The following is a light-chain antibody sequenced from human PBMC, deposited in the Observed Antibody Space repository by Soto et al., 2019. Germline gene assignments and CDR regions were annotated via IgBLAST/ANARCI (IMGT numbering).Light chain of an antibody. CDR2: GVS. J-gene: IGKJ2*01. CDR3: QQYESIPFT. V-gene: IGKV3-20*01. Sequence: IVLTQSPVTLSSSPGERATLSCRASQSFTYTYLAWYQQKPGRSPRLLVYGVSARAAGISDRFSGSGSGTDFTLTINRLEPEDYAIYYCQQYESIPFTFGQGTKLEIK. CDR1: QSFTYTY.